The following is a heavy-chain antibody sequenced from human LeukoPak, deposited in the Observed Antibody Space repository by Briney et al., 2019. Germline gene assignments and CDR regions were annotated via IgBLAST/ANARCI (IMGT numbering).Heavy chain of an antibody. Sequence: GGSLRLSCAASGFTFSSYAMSWVRQAPGKGLEWVSAISGSGGSTYYADSVKGRFTISRDNSKNTLYLQMNSLRAEDTAVYYCAKDLAQLRYFDWLFPPAGFDYWGQGTLVTVSS. D-gene: IGHD3-9*01. CDR3: AKDLAQLRYFDWLFPPAGFDY. CDR1: GFTFSSYA. CDR2: ISGSGGST. V-gene: IGHV3-23*01. J-gene: IGHJ4*02.